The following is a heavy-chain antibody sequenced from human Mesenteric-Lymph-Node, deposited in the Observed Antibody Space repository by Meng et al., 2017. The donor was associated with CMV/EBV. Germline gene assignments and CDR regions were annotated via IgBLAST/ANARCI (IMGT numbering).Heavy chain of an antibody. V-gene: IGHV1-69*05. CDR3: ARSQSSWGYNYEMPDY. J-gene: IGHJ4*02. CDR1: GGTISSYA. Sequence: SVKVSCKASGGTISSYAISWVRQAPGQGLEWMGGIIPIFGTADYAQKFQGRVTITTDESMRTAYMELSSLRSEDTAVYYCARSQSSWGYNYEMPDYWGQGTLVTVSS. D-gene: IGHD5-24*01. CDR2: IIPIFGTA.